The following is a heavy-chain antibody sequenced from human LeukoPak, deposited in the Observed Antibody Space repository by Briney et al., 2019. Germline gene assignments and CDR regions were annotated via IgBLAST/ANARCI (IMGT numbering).Heavy chain of an antibody. CDR2: TYYRSKWYN. CDR1: GDSVSSNSAA. V-gene: IGHV6-1*01. Sequence: SQTLSLTCAISGDSVSSNSAALNWIRQSPSRGLEWLVRTYYRSKWYNDYAVSVKNRIAINPDTSKNQFSLQLKSVTPEDTAVYYCARVLDTPNSYYFDSWGQGTLVTVSS. D-gene: IGHD5-18*01. CDR3: ARVLDTPNSYYFDS. J-gene: IGHJ4*02.